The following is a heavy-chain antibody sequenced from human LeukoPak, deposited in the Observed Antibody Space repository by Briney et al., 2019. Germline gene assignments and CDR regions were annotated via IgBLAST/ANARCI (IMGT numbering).Heavy chain of an antibody. J-gene: IGHJ4*02. CDR1: GFTFSLFP. D-gene: IGHD7-27*01. V-gene: IGHV3-64D*06. Sequence: PGGSLRLSCSASGFTFSLFPIHWVRQAPGKGLEYVSVIGGSGDGAYYADSVKGRFTISRDHSKNTVYLQMSSLRVEDTAVSYCLRDNWGFDYWGQGTLVTVSS. CDR3: LRDNWGFDY. CDR2: IGGSGDGA.